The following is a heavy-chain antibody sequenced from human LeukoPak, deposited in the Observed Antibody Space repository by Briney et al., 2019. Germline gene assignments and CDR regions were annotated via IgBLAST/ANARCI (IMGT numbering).Heavy chain of an antibody. J-gene: IGHJ5*02. CDR2: MYHTGST. CDR3: ARRVTSNWFDP. D-gene: IGHD2-21*02. V-gene: IGHV4-59*08. CDR1: GASISSYY. Sequence: SETLSLTCTVSGASISSYYWSWMRQPPGKGLEWIGYMYHTGSTNYNPSLKSRVTISVDMSKNQFSLRLSSVTATDTAVYYCARRVTSNWFDPWGQGTLVTVSS.